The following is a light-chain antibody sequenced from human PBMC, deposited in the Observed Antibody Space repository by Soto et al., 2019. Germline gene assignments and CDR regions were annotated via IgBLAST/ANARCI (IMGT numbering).Light chain of an antibody. CDR2: GAS. Sequence: EIVLTQSPGTLSLSPGXRATLSCRASQSASSSYLAWYQQKPGQAPRLLIYGASSRATGIPDRFSGSGSGTDFTLTISRLEPEDFAVYYCQQYRSSPPWTFGQGTKVDIK. CDR3: QQYRSSPPWT. CDR1: QSASSSY. V-gene: IGKV3-20*01. J-gene: IGKJ1*01.